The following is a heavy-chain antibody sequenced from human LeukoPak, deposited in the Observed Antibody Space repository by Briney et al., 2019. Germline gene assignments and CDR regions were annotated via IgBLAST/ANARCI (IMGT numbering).Heavy chain of an antibody. CDR3: ATEKVGPNLYYFDY. D-gene: IGHD1-26*01. Sequence: GGSLSLSCAASGFTFSGYSRNWVRQAPGKGLEWLSYTSSSGSTKYYADSVKGRFTISRDNTKNSLYLQMKSLRAEDTAVYHCATEKVGPNLYYFDYWGQGALVTVSA. CDR2: TSSSGSTK. V-gene: IGHV3-48*01. CDR1: GFTFSGYS. J-gene: IGHJ4*02.